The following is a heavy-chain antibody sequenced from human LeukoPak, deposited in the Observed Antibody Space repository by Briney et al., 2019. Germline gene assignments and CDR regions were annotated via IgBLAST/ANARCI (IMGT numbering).Heavy chain of an antibody. CDR1: GYTFTGYY. J-gene: IGHJ4*02. Sequence: ASVKVSCKASGYTFTGYYMHWVRQATGQGLEGMGWMNPNSGNTGYAQKFQGRVTITRNTSISTAYMELSRLRSEDTALYYCARGGPGSSLDYWGQGTLVTVSS. CDR2: MNPNSGNT. CDR3: ARGGPGSSLDY. D-gene: IGHD2-2*01. V-gene: IGHV1-8*03.